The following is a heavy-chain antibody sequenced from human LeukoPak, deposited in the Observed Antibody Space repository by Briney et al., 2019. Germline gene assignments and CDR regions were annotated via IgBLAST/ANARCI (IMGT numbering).Heavy chain of an antibody. V-gene: IGHV4-4*07. CDR3: ARTVNSSGRYYGMDV. CDR2: IYTSGST. J-gene: IGHJ6*02. Sequence: PSETLSLTCTVSGGSLSSYYWSWIRQPAGKGLEWIGRIYTSGSTNYNPSLKSRVTMSVDTSKNQFSLKLSSVTAADTAVYYCARTVNSSGRYYGMDVWGQGTTVTVSS. CDR1: GGSLSSYY. D-gene: IGHD6-19*01.